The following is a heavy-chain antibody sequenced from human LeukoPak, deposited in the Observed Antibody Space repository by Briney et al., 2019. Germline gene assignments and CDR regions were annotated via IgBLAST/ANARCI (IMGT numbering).Heavy chain of an antibody. J-gene: IGHJ4*02. Sequence: PGGALRLSCAASGFTFSSYAMNWVRQAPGKGLEGFSGKSGSGDSIHYSDSVKGRFNISRDNSKNTLFLQMNSLRAEDTAVYFCAPLRVDTSMEVVFDYWGQGTRVTVSS. CDR2: KSGSGDSI. CDR3: APLRVDTSMEVVFDY. V-gene: IGHV3-23*01. CDR1: GFTFSSYA. D-gene: IGHD5-18*01.